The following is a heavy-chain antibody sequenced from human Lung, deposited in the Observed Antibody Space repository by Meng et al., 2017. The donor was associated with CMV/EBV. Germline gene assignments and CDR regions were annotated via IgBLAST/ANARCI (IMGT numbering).Heavy chain of an antibody. D-gene: IGHD6-13*01. CDR2: IYNTGSP. CDR3: ARDWEIAAAGGYWYFDL. Sequence: QVQLQESGPGLVKPSETLSLTCTVSGASISTSCWSWLRQPPGKGLEWIGHIYNTGSPKYNPSLQSRLTISLDTSKNHFSLRLTSVTAADTAVYYCARDWEIAAAGGYWYFDLWGRGTLVTVSS. CDR1: GASISTSC. J-gene: IGHJ2*01. V-gene: IGHV4-59*01.